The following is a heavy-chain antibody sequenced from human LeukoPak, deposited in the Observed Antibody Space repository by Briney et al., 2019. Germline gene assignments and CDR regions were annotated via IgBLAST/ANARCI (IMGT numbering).Heavy chain of an antibody. CDR1: GFTFSSLW. CDR2: INQDGGTT. J-gene: IGHJ6*03. CDR3: TKDRQGPNQYHMDV. V-gene: IGHV3-7*01. Sequence: GALRLSCAASGFTFSSLWMSWVRQAPGRGPEWVANINQDGGTTYYVASVKGRFTISRDNAKNSLSLQMSSLRAEDTAVYYCTKDRQGPNQYHMDVWGKGTTVTVSS.